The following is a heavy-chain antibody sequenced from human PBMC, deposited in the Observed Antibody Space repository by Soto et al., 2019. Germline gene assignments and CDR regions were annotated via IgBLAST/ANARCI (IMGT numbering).Heavy chain of an antibody. CDR2: ISGSGRMT. Sequence: EVQLLESGGDLVQPGGSLRLSCAASGFTFRNFAMTWVRQAPGKGLEWVSGISGSGRMTYYAHSVKGHFTISRDNSKNTLNLLMNSLRAEDTAVYYGAKDAEESVNEPIPGDCWGQGTVVSVSS. CDR1: GFTFRNFA. D-gene: IGHD1-1*01. CDR3: AKDAEESVNEPIPGDC. J-gene: IGHJ4*02. V-gene: IGHV3-23*01.